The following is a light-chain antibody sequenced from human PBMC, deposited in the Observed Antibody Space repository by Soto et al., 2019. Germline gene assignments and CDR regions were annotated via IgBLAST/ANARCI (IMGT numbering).Light chain of an antibody. J-gene: IGKJ4*01. CDR1: QSVSSY. CDR3: QQRSNWLT. CDR2: DAS. V-gene: IGKV3-11*01. Sequence: EIVLTQSPATLSLSPGERATLSSRASQSVSSYLAWYQQKPGQAPRLLMYDASNRATGIPARFSGSGSGTDFTLTISRLEPEDFAVYYCQQRSNWLTFGGGTKVEIK.